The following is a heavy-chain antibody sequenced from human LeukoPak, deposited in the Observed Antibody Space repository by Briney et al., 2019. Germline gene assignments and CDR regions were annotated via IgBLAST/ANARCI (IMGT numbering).Heavy chain of an antibody. CDR1: GYTFANYY. Sequence: ASVKVSCKASGYTFANYYIHWVRQAPGQGLEWMGIIHPSGGSTTYPQKFQGRVTMTRDTSTNTVYMDLSSLRSEDTAVYYCARPLKAEGRDAFDIWGQGTMATVSS. CDR3: ARPLKAEGRDAFDI. V-gene: IGHV1-46*01. CDR2: IHPSGGST. J-gene: IGHJ3*02.